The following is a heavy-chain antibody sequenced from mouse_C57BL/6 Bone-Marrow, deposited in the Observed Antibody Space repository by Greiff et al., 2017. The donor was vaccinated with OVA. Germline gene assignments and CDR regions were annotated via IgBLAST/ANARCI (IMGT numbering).Heavy chain of an antibody. Sequence: EVKLMESGGGLVQPGGSLKLSCAASGFTFSDYYMYWVRQTPEKRLEWVAYISNGGGSTYYPDTVKGRFTISRDNAKNTLYLQMSRLKSEDTAMYYCARHTLWLRPGDYAMDYWGQGTSVTVSS. CDR1: GFTFSDYY. CDR2: ISNGGGST. D-gene: IGHD2-2*01. J-gene: IGHJ4*01. CDR3: ARHTLWLRPGDYAMDY. V-gene: IGHV5-12*01.